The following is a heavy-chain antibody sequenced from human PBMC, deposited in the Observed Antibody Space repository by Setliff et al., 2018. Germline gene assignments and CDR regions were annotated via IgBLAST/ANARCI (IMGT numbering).Heavy chain of an antibody. J-gene: IGHJ4*02. CDR3: ARGYYDSYARYYVVGDY. CDR1: GYIFTSYA. V-gene: IGHV1-18*01. D-gene: IGHD3-22*01. Sequence: ASVKVSCKASGYIFTSYAINWVRQAPGQGLEWMGSISAYNANTNYAQNLQGRVTMTRDTSTSTAYMELRSLRSDDTAVYYCARGYYDSYARYYVVGDYWGQGTPVTVSS. CDR2: ISAYNANT.